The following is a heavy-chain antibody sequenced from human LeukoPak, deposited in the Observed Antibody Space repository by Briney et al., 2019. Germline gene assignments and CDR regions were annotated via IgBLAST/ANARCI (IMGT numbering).Heavy chain of an antibody. CDR3: ARDLGIAAHPDY. D-gene: IGHD6-6*01. V-gene: IGHV4-38-2*02. J-gene: IGHJ4*02. CDR1: GYSISSGYY. CDR2: IYHSGST. Sequence: SETLSLTCTVSGYSISSGYYWGWIRQPPGKGLEWIGSIYHSGSTYYNPSLKSRVTISVDTSKNQFSLKLSSVTAADTAVYYCARDLGIAAHPDYWGQGTLVTVSS.